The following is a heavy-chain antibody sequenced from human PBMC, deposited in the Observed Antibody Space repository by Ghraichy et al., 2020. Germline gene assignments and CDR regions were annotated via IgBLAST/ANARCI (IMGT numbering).Heavy chain of an antibody. CDR2: ISSSSSYI. V-gene: IGHV3-21*01. CDR1: GFTFISYD. D-gene: IGHD2-15*01. Sequence: GGSLRLSCVVSGFTFISYDMNWVRQAPGKGLEWVSYISSSSSYIYYADSVEGRFTISRDNDKNLLFLQMGSLRAEDTAVYYCARDPGYCSGGRCFGDAFDIWGQGTMVTVSS. J-gene: IGHJ3*02. CDR3: ARDPGYCSGGRCFGDAFDI.